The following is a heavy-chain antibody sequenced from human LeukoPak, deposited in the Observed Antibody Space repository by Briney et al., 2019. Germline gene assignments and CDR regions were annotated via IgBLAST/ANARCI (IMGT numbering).Heavy chain of an antibody. CDR3: ARDIYDISTGYSHDVLDV. J-gene: IGHJ3*01. CDR1: GFRFSFYW. Sequence: GGSLRLSCVASGFRFSFYWMTWVRQAPGKGPEWVGNIKNDGSEKSYVDSVKGRFTISRDNAKNSLYLQMNSLRVEDTAVYYCARDIYDISTGYSHDVLDVWGQGIMVTVSS. D-gene: IGHD3-9*01. V-gene: IGHV3-7*01. CDR2: IKNDGSEK.